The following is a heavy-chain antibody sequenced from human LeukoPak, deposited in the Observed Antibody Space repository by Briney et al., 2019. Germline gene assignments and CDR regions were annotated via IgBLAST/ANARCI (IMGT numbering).Heavy chain of an antibody. CDR2: INHSGST. Sequence: SETLSLTCAVYGGSFSGYYWSWIRQPPGKGLEWIGEINHSGSTNYNPSLKSRGTISVDTSKNQFSLKLSSVTAADTAVYYCARRRSLRYYFDYWGQGTLVTVSS. J-gene: IGHJ4*02. CDR1: GGSFSGYY. V-gene: IGHV4-34*01. D-gene: IGHD3-10*01. CDR3: ARRRSLRYYFDY.